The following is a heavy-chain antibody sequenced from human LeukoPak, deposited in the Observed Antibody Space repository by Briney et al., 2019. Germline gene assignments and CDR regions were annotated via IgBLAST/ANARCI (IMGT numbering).Heavy chain of an antibody. Sequence: ASVKVSCKASGYTFTTYHVHWVRQAPGQGLEWMGIINPSGGSTTYAQKFRGRLTMTRDMSTSTVYMELSRLRSEDTAVYYCARDFRVVRGVIDDYWGQGTLVTVSS. D-gene: IGHD3-10*01. CDR2: INPSGGST. CDR1: GYTFTTYH. J-gene: IGHJ4*02. CDR3: ARDFRVVRGVIDDY. V-gene: IGHV1-46*01.